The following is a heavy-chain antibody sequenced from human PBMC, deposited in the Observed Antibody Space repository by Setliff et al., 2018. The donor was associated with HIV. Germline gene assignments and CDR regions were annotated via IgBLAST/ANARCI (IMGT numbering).Heavy chain of an antibody. D-gene: IGHD3-10*01. V-gene: IGHV5-51*01. CDR1: GYSFTKFW. CDR3: VMPPGPWGRGFVYYMDV. J-gene: IGHJ6*03. Sequence: GESLKISCQASGYSFTKFWIGWVRQMPGKGLEWMGLIYPGDSDTRYSPSFQGQVTISADKSTNTLFLQLSGLKASDTAMYYCVMPPGPWGRGFVYYMDVWGKGTTVTV. CDR2: IYPGDSDT.